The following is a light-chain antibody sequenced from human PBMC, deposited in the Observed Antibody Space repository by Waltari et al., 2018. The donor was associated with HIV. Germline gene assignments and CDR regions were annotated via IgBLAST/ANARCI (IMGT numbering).Light chain of an antibody. CDR3: QCRINWPPQYT. Sequence: EIVLTQSPATLSLSPGERATLSCRASQNLNTSLAWFQQKPGQAPRLLIYDASNRATGIPARFSGSGSGTDFTLTISCLDPEDFALFYWQCRINWPPQYTFGQGTRLEIK. J-gene: IGKJ2*01. CDR2: DAS. CDR1: QNLNTS. V-gene: IGKV3-11*01.